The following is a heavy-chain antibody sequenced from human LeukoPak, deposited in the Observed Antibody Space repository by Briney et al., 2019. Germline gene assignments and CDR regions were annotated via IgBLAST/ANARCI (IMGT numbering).Heavy chain of an antibody. V-gene: IGHV4-59*11. Sequence: PSETLSLTCTVSGGSFSSHYWSWIRQPPGKGLEWIGYMFYTGTTNYKSSLEGRVTMSVDTSKKQFSLKLTSVTAADTAVYYWAQGQWYYFDSWGQGTLVTVSS. J-gene: IGHJ4*02. CDR2: MFYTGTT. D-gene: IGHD6-19*01. CDR1: GGSFSSHY. CDR3: AQGQWYYFDS.